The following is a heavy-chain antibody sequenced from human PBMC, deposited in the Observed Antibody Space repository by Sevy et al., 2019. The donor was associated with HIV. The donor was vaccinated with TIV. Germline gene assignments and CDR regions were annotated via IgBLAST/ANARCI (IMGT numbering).Heavy chain of an antibody. J-gene: IGHJ4*02. CDR2: ISSSSSTI. CDR1: GFTFSSYS. CDR3: ARDREGYYYDSSGSPSFHDY. V-gene: IGHV3-48*01. D-gene: IGHD3-22*01. Sequence: GGSLRLSCAASGFTFSSYSMNWVRQAPGKGLEWVSYISSSSSTIYYADSLKGRFTISRDNAKNSLYLQMNSLRAEDTAVYYCARDREGYYYDSSGSPSFHDYWGQGTLVTVSS.